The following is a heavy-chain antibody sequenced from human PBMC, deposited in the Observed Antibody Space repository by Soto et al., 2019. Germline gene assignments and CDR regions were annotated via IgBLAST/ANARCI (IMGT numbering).Heavy chain of an antibody. Sequence: ASVKVSCKASGYTFTSYDINWVRQATGQGLEWMGWMNPNSGNTGYAQKFQGRVTMTRNTSISTAYMELSSLRSEDTAVYYCARGPGLYCSGGSCSARRNYYYYYMDVWGKGTTVTSP. J-gene: IGHJ6*03. V-gene: IGHV1-8*01. CDR3: ARGPGLYCSGGSCSARRNYYYYYMDV. CDR2: MNPNSGNT. CDR1: GYTFTSYD. D-gene: IGHD2-15*01.